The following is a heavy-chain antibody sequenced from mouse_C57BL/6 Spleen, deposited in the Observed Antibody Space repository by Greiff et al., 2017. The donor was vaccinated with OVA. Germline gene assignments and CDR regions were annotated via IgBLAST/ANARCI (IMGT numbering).Heavy chain of an antibody. J-gene: IGHJ2*01. CDR2: ISSGSSTI. CDR3: ARELLLPSGYFDY. CDR1: GFTFSDYG. V-gene: IGHV5-17*01. Sequence: EVKVVESGGGLVKPGGSLKLSCAASGFTFSDYGMHWVRQAPEKGLEWVAYISSGSSTIYYADTVKGRFTISRDNAKNTLFLQMPSLRSEDTAMYYCARELLLPSGYFDYWGQGTTLTVSS. D-gene: IGHD1-1*01.